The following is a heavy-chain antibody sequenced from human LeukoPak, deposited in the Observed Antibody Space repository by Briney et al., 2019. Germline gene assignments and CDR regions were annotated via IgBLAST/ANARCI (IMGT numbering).Heavy chain of an antibody. D-gene: IGHD4-11*01. CDR1: GFTFSSYW. V-gene: IGHV3-74*01. Sequence: GGALRLSCAASGFTFSSYWMHWVRQAPGKGLGWVSRINTDGSATNYADSVKGRFTISRDNAKNTLYLQMNSLRAEDTAVYYCARGVVDSTSDDYSNHGISFDISGQGTTVTVSS. CDR2: INTDGSAT. J-gene: IGHJ3*02. CDR3: ARGVVDSTSDDYSNHGISFDI.